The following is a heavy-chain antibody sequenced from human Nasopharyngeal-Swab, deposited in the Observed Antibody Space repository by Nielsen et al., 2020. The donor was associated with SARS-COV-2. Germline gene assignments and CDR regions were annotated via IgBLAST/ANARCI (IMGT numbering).Heavy chain of an antibody. CDR1: GFTSRSYS. CDR3: ARDHRTPGGDYYYYGMDV. V-gene: IGHV3-21*01. D-gene: IGHD3-16*01. Sequence: GGSLRLSCAASGFTSRSYSMTWVRKAPGKGLEWVSSISSSSSYIYYADSVKGRFTISRDNAKNSLYLQMNSLRAEDTAVYYCARDHRTPGGDYYYYGMDVWGQGTTVTVSS. J-gene: IGHJ6*02. CDR2: ISSSSSYI.